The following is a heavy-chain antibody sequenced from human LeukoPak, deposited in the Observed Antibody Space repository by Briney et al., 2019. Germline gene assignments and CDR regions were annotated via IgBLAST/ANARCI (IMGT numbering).Heavy chain of an antibody. D-gene: IGHD2-2*01. CDR1: GYTFTGYY. CDR2: INPNSGGT. V-gene: IGHV1-2*02. Sequence: ASVKVSCKASGYTFTGYYMHWVRQAPGQGLEWMGWINPNSGGTNYAQKFQGRVTMTRDTSISTAYMELSRLRSDDTAVYCCARGYCSSTSCYFRYWGQGTLVTVSS. J-gene: IGHJ4*02. CDR3: ARGYCSSTSCYFRY.